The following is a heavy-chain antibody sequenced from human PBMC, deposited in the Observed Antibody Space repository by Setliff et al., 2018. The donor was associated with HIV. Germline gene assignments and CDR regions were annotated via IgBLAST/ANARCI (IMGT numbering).Heavy chain of an antibody. CDR3: ARLNQQWLVRDSGGNWFDP. D-gene: IGHD6-19*01. V-gene: IGHV4-59*08. CDR2: VYNSGST. Sequence: PSETLSLTCTVSGGSISTYYWSWIRQPPGKGLEWIGYVYNSGSTNYNPSLKSRVTMSVDTSKNRFSLKLNSVTAADTAVYYCARLNQQWLVRDSGGNWFDPWGQGILVTVSS. J-gene: IGHJ5*02. CDR1: GGSISTYY.